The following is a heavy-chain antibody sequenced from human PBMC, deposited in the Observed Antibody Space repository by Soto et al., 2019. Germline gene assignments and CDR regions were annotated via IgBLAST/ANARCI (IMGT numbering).Heavy chain of an antibody. CDR2: IYNSGDT. Sequence: QVQLQESGPGLVKPSQTLSLTCTVSGGSLITAGYFWTWIRQRPGEGLEWIGYIYNSGDTYYSPSLQGRQTKSADTSKHHFSLRLRSVTPADTATYFCASAPDYGDPLKYFDSWGQGPLVTVSS. CDR1: GGSLITAGYF. J-gene: IGHJ4*02. V-gene: IGHV4-31*03. D-gene: IGHD4-17*01. CDR3: ASAPDYGDPLKYFDS.